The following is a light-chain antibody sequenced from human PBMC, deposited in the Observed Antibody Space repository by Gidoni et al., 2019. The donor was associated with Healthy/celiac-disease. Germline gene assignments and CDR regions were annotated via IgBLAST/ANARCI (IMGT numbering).Light chain of an antibody. CDR2: AAS. CDR1: QGISSR. Sequence: DIQMTTAPPSVSASVGDRVTITCRASQGISSRVAWYQQKPGKGPKHLTYAASSLQSDVPSRLRGSVSGTDFTLTIGSLQPVDFATFYCQQATSFPLTFGGGTKVEIK. J-gene: IGKJ4*01. CDR3: QQATSFPLT. V-gene: IGKV1-12*01.